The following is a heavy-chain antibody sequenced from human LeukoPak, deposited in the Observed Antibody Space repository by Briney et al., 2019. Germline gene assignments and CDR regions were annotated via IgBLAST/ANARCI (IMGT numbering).Heavy chain of an antibody. CDR2: ISGSGGRT. CDR3: AKAGKQWLVRDNYYYYGMDV. Sequence: SGGSLRLSCAASGFTFSSYAMSWVRQAPGKGLEWVSAISGSGGRTYCADSVKGRFPISRDNSQNTLYLQLDSLSGVDTAAYYCAKAGKQWLVRDNYYYYGMDVWGQGTTVTVSS. V-gene: IGHV3-23*01. J-gene: IGHJ6*02. CDR1: GFTFSSYA. D-gene: IGHD6-19*01.